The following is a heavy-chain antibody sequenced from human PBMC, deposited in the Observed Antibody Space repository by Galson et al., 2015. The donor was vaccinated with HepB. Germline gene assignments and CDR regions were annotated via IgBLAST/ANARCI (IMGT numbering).Heavy chain of an antibody. J-gene: IGHJ4*02. V-gene: IGHV3-49*03. CDR1: GFTFGDYA. CDR2: IRSKAYGGTT. Sequence: SLRLSCAASGFTFGDYAMSWFRQAPGKGLEWVGFIRSKAYGGTTEYAASVKGRITISRDDAKSIAYLQMNSLKTEDTAVYYCTRGHHQLRQFYFDYWGQGTLVTVSS. CDR3: TRGHHQLRQFYFDY. D-gene: IGHD2-2*01.